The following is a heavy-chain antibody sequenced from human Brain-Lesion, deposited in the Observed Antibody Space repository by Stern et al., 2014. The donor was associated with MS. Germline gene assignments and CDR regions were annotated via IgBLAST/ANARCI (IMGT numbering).Heavy chain of an antibody. CDR1: GLTFGGFS. CDR2: IRADSTYI. J-gene: IGHJ4*02. Sequence: EVHLVESGGGLVKPGGSRSPSWAASGLTFGGFSINGVAQVQGRGRGWASPIRADSTYIYHADSLKGRFTISRDNARNSLYLQMDSLRAEDTAVYYCVKDEGTYGGYSLVFDHWGQGTLVTVSS. D-gene: IGHD4-23*01. CDR3: VKDEGTYGGYSLVFDH. V-gene: IGHV3-21*01.